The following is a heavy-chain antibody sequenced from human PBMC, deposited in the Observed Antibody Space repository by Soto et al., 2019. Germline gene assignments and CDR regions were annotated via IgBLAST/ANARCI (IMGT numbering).Heavy chain of an antibody. V-gene: IGHV4-39*01. Sequence: SETLSLTCTVSGGSISSNTYYWGWVRQPPGKGLEWTGSISYSGNTYYNPSLKSRVTISVDTSRDQFSLKLTSVTAADSAVYYCARLGYSRGWHLDLWGQGTLVT. D-gene: IGHD6-19*01. J-gene: IGHJ5*02. CDR2: ISYSGNT. CDR3: ARLGYSRGWHLDL. CDR1: GGSISSNTYY.